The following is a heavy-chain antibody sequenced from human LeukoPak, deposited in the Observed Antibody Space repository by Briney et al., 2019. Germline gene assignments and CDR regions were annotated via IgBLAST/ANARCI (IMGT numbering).Heavy chain of an antibody. Sequence: GGSLRLSCAASGFTFSSYVMHWVRQAPGKGLEWVSAISGSGGSTYYADSVKGRFTISRDNSKNTLYLQMDSLRAEDTAVYYCAKDRIPFDYWGQGTLVTVSS. CDR1: GFTFSSYV. V-gene: IGHV3-23*01. J-gene: IGHJ4*02. CDR3: AKDRIPFDY. CDR2: ISGSGGST.